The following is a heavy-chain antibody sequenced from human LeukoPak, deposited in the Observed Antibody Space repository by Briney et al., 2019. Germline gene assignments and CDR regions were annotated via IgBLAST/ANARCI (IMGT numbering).Heavy chain of an antibody. CDR2: IYYSGST. CDR1: GGSISSSSYY. V-gene: IGHV4-39*01. J-gene: IGHJ4*02. D-gene: IGHD5-18*01. Sequence: SETLSLTCTVSGGSISSSSYYWGWIRQPPGKGLEWIGSIYYSGSTYYNPSLKSRVTISVDTSKNQFSLKLSSVTAADTAVYYCARHVDSSISFVYWGQGTRVTVSS. CDR3: ARHVDSSISFVY.